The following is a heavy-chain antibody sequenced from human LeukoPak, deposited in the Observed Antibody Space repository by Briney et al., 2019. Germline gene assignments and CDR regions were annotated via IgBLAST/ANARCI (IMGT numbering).Heavy chain of an antibody. CDR3: AKDAQRGFDYSNSLEY. CDR1: GFTFSHFG. Sequence: GGSLRLSCAASGFTFSHFGFHWVRQAPGKGLEWVAVIWSDGTNKYYGDSVKGRFIIYRDDSHNTVYPQMNSLRVQDTAIYYCAKDAQRGFDYSNSLEYWGQGSLVTVSS. D-gene: IGHD4-11*01. V-gene: IGHV3-33*06. J-gene: IGHJ1*01. CDR2: IWSDGTNK.